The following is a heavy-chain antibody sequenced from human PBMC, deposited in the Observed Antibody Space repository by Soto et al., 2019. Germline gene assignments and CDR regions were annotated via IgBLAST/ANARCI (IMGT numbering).Heavy chain of an antibody. CDR1: GNSMFNYY. CDR2: VYTDGTA. CDR3: AKGGFGDGDYMRHVVDV. V-gene: IGHV4-4*07. Sequence: QVHLQESGPGLVKPSGTLSLICTVSGNSMFNYYWSWIRQPAGKGLEWIGRVYTDGTAIYNPTLKSRGTTSVEMSKNQFSLNVNSVTAADTAVYYCAKGGFGDGDYMRHVVDVGGQGATVIVS. D-gene: IGHD4-17*01. J-gene: IGHJ6*02.